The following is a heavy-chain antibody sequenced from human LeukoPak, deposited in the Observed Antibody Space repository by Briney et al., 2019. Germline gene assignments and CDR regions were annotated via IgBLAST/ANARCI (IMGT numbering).Heavy chain of an antibody. CDR3: ARVLGYCGRDCYPLDY. D-gene: IGHD2-21*02. V-gene: IGHV1-18*01. J-gene: IGHJ4*02. CDR2: ISTYNGNS. Sequence: GASVTISCKTSGYTFTNYGLSWVRQAPGQGLEWMGWISTYNGNSEYPQKLQGRVTLTTDTSTTTGYMELRSLRSDDTAVYYCARVLGYCGRDCYPLDYWGQGTLVTVSS. CDR1: GYTFTNYG.